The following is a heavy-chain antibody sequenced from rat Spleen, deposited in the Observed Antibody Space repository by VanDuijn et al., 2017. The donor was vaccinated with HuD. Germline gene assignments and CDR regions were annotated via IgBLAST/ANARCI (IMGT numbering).Heavy chain of an antibody. D-gene: IGHD1-10*01. J-gene: IGHJ4*01. V-gene: IGHV5-29*01. CDR2: ISFDGSST. CDR1: GFTFSNYD. CDR3: ARPNNYYVMDA. Sequence: EVQLVESGGGLLQPGRSLKLSCAASGFTFSNYDMAWVRQASTKGLEWVASISFDGSSTYYRDSVKGRFTISRDNAKSTLYLQMDSLRSEDTATYYCARPNNYYVMDAWGQGASVTVSS.